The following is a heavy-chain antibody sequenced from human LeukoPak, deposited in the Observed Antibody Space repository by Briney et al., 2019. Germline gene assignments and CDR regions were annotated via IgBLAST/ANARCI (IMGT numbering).Heavy chain of an antibody. Sequence: ASVKVSCKASGYTFTSYGISWVRQAPGQGLEWMGWISAYNGNTNYAQKLQGRVTMTTDTSTSTAYMELSSLRSEDTAVYYCARDRAAAGTLYYYFDYWGQGTLVTVSS. CDR3: ARDRAAAGTLYYYFDY. V-gene: IGHV1-18*01. D-gene: IGHD6-13*01. J-gene: IGHJ4*02. CDR1: GYTFTSYG. CDR2: ISAYNGNT.